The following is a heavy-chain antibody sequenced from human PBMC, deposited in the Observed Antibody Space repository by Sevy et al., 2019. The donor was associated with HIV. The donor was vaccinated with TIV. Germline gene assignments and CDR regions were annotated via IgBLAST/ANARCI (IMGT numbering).Heavy chain of an antibody. V-gene: IGHV4-59*01. CDR2: IYYSGGT. D-gene: IGHD3-22*01. CDR3: ARAARGYDSSAYYADY. J-gene: IGHJ1*01. CDR1: GGTISSYY. Sequence: SETLSLTCSVSGGTISSYYWSWIRQPPGKGLEWIGYIYYSGGTNYNPSLRSRMTMSVDTSKRQFSLRLTSVTAADTAVYYCARAARGYDSSAYYADYWGQGTLVTVSS.